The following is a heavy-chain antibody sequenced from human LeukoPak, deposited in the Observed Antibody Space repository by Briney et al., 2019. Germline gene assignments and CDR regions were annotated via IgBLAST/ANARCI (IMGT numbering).Heavy chain of an antibody. CDR3: ARWGSSGYPYYFDY. D-gene: IGHD3-22*01. J-gene: IGHJ4*02. CDR2: IIPIFGTA. CDR1: GGTFSSYA. V-gene: IGHV1-69*01. Sequence: SVKVSFTASGGTFSSYAISWVRQAPGQGLEWMGGIIPIFGTANYAQKFQGRVTITADESTSTAYMELSSLRSEDTAVYYYARWGSSGYPYYFDYWGQGTLVTVSS.